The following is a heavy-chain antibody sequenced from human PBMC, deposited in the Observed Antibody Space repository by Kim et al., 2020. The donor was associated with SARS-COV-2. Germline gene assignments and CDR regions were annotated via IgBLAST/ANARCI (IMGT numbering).Heavy chain of an antibody. CDR3: ARERITGTSFPNHYYYAM. Sequence: SETLSPTCTVSGGSINNYYWSWIRQPPGKGLEWTGYIYYSGSTNYNPSLKSRVTISVDTSKNQFSLKLSSVTAADTAVYYCARERITGTSFPNHYYYAM. CDR2: IYYSGST. D-gene: IGHD1-20*01. J-gene: IGHJ6*01. V-gene: IGHV4-59*01. CDR1: GGSINNYY.